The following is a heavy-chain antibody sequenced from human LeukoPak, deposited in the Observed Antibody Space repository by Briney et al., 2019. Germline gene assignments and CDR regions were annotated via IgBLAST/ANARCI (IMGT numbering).Heavy chain of an antibody. CDR1: GFAVSSNH. V-gene: IGHV3-23*01. J-gene: IGHJ4*02. CDR3: AKDNRKGFGELLPDY. CDR2: ISGSGGST. Sequence: GGSLRLSCAASGFAVSSNHMSWVRQAPGKGLEWVSAISGSGGSTYYADSVKGRFTISRDNSKNTLYLQMNSLRAEDTAVYYCAKDNRKGFGELLPDYWGQGTLVTVSS. D-gene: IGHD3-10*01.